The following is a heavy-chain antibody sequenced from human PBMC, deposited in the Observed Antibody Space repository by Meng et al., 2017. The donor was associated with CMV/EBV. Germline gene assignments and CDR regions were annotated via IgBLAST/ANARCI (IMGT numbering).Heavy chain of an antibody. V-gene: IGHV3-30-3*01. CDR1: GFTFSSYA. CDR3: ARDGYSSSWYGPGYYYCYYGMDV. J-gene: IGHJ6*02. CDR2: ISYDGSNK. Sequence: GESLKISCAASGFTFSSYAMHWVRQAPGKGLEWVAVISYDGSNKYYADSVKGRFTISRDNSKNTLYLQMNSLRAEDTAVYYCARDGYSSSWYGPGYYYCYYGMDVWGQGTTVTVSS. D-gene: IGHD6-13*01.